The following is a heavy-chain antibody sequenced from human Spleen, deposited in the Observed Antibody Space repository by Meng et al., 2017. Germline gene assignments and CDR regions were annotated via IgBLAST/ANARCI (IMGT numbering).Heavy chain of an antibody. Sequence: QTWGAGLLNPSDTLSLTCAVYGGSISGYYWSWIRQPPGKGLEWIGEINHSGSTNYNPSLESRATISVDTSQNNLSLKLSSVTAADSAVYYCARGPTTMAHDFDYWGRGTLVTVSS. CDR1: GGSISGYY. CDR2: INHSGST. CDR3: ARGPTTMAHDFDY. J-gene: IGHJ4*02. V-gene: IGHV4-34*01. D-gene: IGHD4-11*01.